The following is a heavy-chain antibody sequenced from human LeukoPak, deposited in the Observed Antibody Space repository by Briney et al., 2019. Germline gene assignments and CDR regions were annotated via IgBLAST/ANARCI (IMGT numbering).Heavy chain of an antibody. V-gene: IGHV4-38-2*02. CDR3: ARDGDTYYYDNSGYYYEF. J-gene: IGHJ4*02. CDR1: GYSISNGYY. Sequence: SETLSLTCTVSGYSISNGYYWGWIRQAPGKGLEWIGITYHSGSPYYNPSLKNRVAISVDTSKNQFTLKLSSVTAADTAVYYCARDGDTYYYDNSGYYYEFWGQGTLVTVSS. CDR2: TYHSGSP. D-gene: IGHD3-22*01.